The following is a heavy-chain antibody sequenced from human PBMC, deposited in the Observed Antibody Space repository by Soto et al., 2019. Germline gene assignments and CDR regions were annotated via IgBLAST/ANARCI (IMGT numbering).Heavy chain of an antibody. CDR3: ARAVALGDAY. J-gene: IGHJ4*02. CDR1: GFTLSSYW. Sequence: GGSLRLSCAASGFTLSSYWMSWVRQAPGKGLEWVANINQDGSQKYFVDSVKGRFTISRDNAQNSAYLHMDSLRTEDTAVYYCARAVALGDAYWGQGTLVTVSS. D-gene: IGHD6-19*01. V-gene: IGHV3-7*01. CDR2: INQDGSQK.